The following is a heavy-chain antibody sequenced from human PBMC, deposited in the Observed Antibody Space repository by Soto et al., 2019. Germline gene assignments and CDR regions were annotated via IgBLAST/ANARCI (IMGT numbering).Heavy chain of an antibody. Sequence: KGREWGSAISGSGGSTYYADSVKGRFTISRDKSKTTLYLQMNSLRAEDPAVYYCAKNQDPSYQDYGGRCYLYGMEVWGQGTTVTVS. J-gene: IGHJ6*02. CDR3: AKNQDPSYQDYGGRCYLYGMEV. CDR2: ISGSGGST. V-gene: IGHV3-23*01. D-gene: IGHD2-15*01.